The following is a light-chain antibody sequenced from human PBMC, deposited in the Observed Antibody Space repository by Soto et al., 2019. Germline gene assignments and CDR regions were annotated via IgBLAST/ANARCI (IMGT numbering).Light chain of an antibody. CDR1: SSDVGGYNA. V-gene: IGLV2-11*01. CDR3: CSYAGSYIYV. Sequence: QSALTQPRSVSGSPGQSVTISCTGTSSDVGGYNAVSWYQQNPGKAPKIMIYDVSKRPSGVPDRFSGSKSGNTASLTISGLQAEDEADYYCCSYAGSYIYVFGTGTKVTV. J-gene: IGLJ1*01. CDR2: DVS.